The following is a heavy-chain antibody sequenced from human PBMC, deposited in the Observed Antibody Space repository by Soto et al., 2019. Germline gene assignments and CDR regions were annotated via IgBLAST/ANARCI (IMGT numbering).Heavy chain of an antibody. CDR2: IIPIFGTA. D-gene: IGHD1-7*01. CDR3: AAYNWNCRAVHYYFDY. V-gene: IGHV1-69*06. Sequence: GASVKVSCKASGGTFSSYAISWVRQAPGQGLEWMGGIIPIFGTANYAQKFQGRVTITADKSTSTAYMELSSLRSEDTAVYYCAAYNWNCRAVHYYFDYWGQGTLVTVSS. J-gene: IGHJ4*02. CDR1: GGTFSSYA.